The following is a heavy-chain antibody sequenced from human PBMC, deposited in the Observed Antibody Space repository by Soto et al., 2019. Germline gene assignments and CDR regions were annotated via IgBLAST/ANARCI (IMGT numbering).Heavy chain of an antibody. D-gene: IGHD2-15*01. J-gene: IGHJ3*02. V-gene: IGHV1-18*01. CDR3: ARDLGYCSGGSCYSSPGAFDI. CDR2: ISAYNGNT. Sequence: QVQLVQSGAEVKKPGASVKVSCKASGYTFTSYGISWVRQAPGQGLEGMGWISAYNGNTNYAQKLQGRVTMTTDTSTSTAYMELRSLRSDDTAVYYCARDLGYCSGGSCYSSPGAFDIWGQGTMVTVSS. CDR1: GYTFTSYG.